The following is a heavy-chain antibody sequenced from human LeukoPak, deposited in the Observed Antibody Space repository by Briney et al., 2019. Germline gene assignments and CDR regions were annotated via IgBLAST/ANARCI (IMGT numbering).Heavy chain of an antibody. D-gene: IGHD2-2*01. CDR3: ARAGHIVVVPAAPYYGMDV. Sequence: PSETLSLTCAAYGGSFSGYYLSWVRQPPGKGLEWVGEINHSGSTNYNPSLKSRVTISVDTSKNQISLKLMSVTAAGAAVYYCARAGHIVVVPAAPYYGMDVWGQGNTVTVSS. CDR2: INHSGST. CDR1: GGSFSGYY. V-gene: IGHV4-34*01. J-gene: IGHJ6*02.